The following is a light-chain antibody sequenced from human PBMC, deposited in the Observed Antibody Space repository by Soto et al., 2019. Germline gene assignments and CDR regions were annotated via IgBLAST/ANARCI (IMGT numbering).Light chain of an antibody. CDR3: QQFSNYALT. V-gene: IGKV1D-13*01. J-gene: IGKJ4*01. Sequence: AMPLTQSPSSLSATVGDSVTITCRASQGMARALAWYQQKPGKAPKLLIYDASSLESGVPSRFSGSGYVTDFTLNITSLQPEDFATYYCQQFSNYALTFGGGTKVESK. CDR2: DAS. CDR1: QGMARA.